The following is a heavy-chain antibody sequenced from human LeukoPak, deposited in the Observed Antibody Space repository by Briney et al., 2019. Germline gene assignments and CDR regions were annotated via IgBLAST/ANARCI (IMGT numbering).Heavy chain of an antibody. CDR1: GYSISGGYY. V-gene: IGHV4-38-2*02. D-gene: IGHD4-17*01. CDR2: IYHSGST. Sequence: NPSETLSLTCTVSGYSISGGYYWGWIRQPPGKGLEWIGSIYHSGSTYYNPSLKSRVTISVDTSKNQFSLKLTSVTAADTAVYYCARSLAADGDYENVGGQYYFDYWGQGILVTVSS. CDR3: ARSLAADGDYENVGGQYYFDY. J-gene: IGHJ4*02.